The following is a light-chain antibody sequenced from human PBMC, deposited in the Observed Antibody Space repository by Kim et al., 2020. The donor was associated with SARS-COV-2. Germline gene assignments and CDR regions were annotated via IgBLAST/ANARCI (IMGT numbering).Light chain of an antibody. J-gene: IGLJ3*02. CDR3: SSYTTNNTFVM. CDR2: DFS. CDR1: SSDS. Sequence: QSAMTQPASVSGSAGQSITISCTGTSSDSVAWYQHYPGPAPTLIIYDFSRRHSGVSSRFSASKSVNTASLAISGLQAEDEADYHCSSYTTNNTFVMFGGGTQLTVL. V-gene: IGLV2-14*03.